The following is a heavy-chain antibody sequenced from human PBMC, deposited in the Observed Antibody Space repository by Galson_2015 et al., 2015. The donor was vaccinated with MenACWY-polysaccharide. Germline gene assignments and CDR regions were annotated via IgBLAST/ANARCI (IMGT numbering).Heavy chain of an antibody. CDR2: IKPKTDGGTT. V-gene: IGHV3-15*01. D-gene: IGHD3-3*01. CDR3: TTAYYGTRDY. Sequence: PLRLSCAASGFTFSDAWMSWVRQAPGKGLEWVGHIKPKTDGGTTDFAAPVKGRFAISRDDSRNTLFLEMNSLEAEDTAVYYCTTAYYGTRDYWGQGTLVTVSS. CDR1: GFTFSDAW. J-gene: IGHJ4*02.